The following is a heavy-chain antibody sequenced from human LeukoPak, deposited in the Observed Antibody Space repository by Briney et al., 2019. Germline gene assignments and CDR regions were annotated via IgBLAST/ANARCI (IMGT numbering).Heavy chain of an antibody. CDR1: GYSFTSYW. J-gene: IGHJ4*02. Sequence: GESLKISCKGSGYSFTSYWIGWVRQMPGIGLEWMGIIYPGDSDTRYSPSFQGQVTISADKSISTAYLQWSSLKASDTAMYYCARVLYDSSGYYVGAFDYWGQGTLVTVSS. CDR2: IYPGDSDT. D-gene: IGHD3-22*01. CDR3: ARVLYDSSGYYVGAFDY. V-gene: IGHV5-51*01.